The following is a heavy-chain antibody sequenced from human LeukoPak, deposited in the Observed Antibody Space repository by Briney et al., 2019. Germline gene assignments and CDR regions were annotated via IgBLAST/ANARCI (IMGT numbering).Heavy chain of an antibody. V-gene: IGHV2-70*11. Sequence: RESGPALVKPTQTLTLTCTFSGFSLSTSGMCVSWIRQPPGKALEWLACIDWDDDKYYSTSLKTRLTISKDTSKNQVVLTMTNMDPVDTATYYCVHRRTATNPYYFDSWGQGILVTVSS. CDR3: VHRRTATNPYYFDS. D-gene: IGHD1-1*01. CDR1: GFSLSTSGMC. J-gene: IGHJ4*02. CDR2: IDWDDDK.